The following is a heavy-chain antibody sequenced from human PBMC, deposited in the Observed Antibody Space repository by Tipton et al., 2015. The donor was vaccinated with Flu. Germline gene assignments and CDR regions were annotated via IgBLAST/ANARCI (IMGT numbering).Heavy chain of an antibody. J-gene: IGHJ5*02. V-gene: IGHV4-30-2*01. D-gene: IGHD4-17*01. CDR3: ARGRYGDEGFDP. CDR1: GGSISSGGYS. Sequence: LRLSCAVSGGSISSGGYSWSWIRQPPGKGLEWLGYIYHSGSTYYNPSLKSRVTISVDRSKNQFSLKLSSVTAADTAVYYCARGRYGDEGFDPWGQGTLVTVSS. CDR2: IYHSGST.